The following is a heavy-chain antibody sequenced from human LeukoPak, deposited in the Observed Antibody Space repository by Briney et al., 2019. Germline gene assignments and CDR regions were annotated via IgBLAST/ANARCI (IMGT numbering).Heavy chain of an antibody. V-gene: IGHV3-7*03. CDR2: IKQDGNVK. CDR1: GLTFSSHW. CDR3: ARLGLPDY. Sequence: GGSLRLSCAASGLTFSSHWMHWVRQAPGKGLEWVANIKQDGNVKYYVDSVKGRFTISRDNAKNSLFLQMNSLRAEDTAVYYCARLGLPDYWGQGTLVTVSS. D-gene: IGHD2-21*01. J-gene: IGHJ4*02.